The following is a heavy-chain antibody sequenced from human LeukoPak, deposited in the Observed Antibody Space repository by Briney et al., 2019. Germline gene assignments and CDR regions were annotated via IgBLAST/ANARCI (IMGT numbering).Heavy chain of an antibody. CDR1: GFTFSSYG. V-gene: IGHV3-30*02. Sequence: GGSLRLSCAASGFTFSSYGMRWVRQAPGKGLEWVAFIRYDGSNKYYADSVKGRFTISRDNSKNTLYLQMNSLRAEDTAVYYCAKDQTGYSSSWYGSNYNYYYYYMDVWGKGTTVTISS. J-gene: IGHJ6*03. CDR2: IRYDGSNK. D-gene: IGHD6-13*01. CDR3: AKDQTGYSSSWYGSNYNYYYYYMDV.